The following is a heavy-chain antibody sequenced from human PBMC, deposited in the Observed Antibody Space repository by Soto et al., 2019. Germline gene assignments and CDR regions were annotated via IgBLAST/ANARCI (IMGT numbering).Heavy chain of an antibody. CDR1: GGSISSGSFY. CDR3: ARTTFYDIFTAYYSLFDY. D-gene: IGHD3-9*01. J-gene: IGHJ4*02. V-gene: IGHV4-31*03. CDR2: ISDSGSS. Sequence: QVQLQESGPGLVKPSQTLTLTCTVSGGSISSGSFYWSWIRQHPGKGLEWIGHISDSGSSYYNPSLESRVTISVDTYKNQFSLKLSAVTAADTAVYFCARTTFYDIFTAYYSLFDYWGQGTLVTVSS.